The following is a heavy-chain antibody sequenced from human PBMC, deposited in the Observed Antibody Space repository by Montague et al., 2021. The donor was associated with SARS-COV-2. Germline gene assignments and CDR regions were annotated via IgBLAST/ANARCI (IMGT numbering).Heavy chain of an antibody. CDR2: IYYSGST. Sequence: SETLSLTCTVSGGSISSSSYYWGWLRQPPGKGLEWIGSIYYSGSTYYTPSLKSRVTISVDTSKNQFSLKLSSVTAADTAVYYCARLGRQQRVRLSGMDVWGQGTTVTVSS. CDR1: GGSISSSSYY. J-gene: IGHJ6*02. CDR3: ARLGRQQRVRLSGMDV. V-gene: IGHV4-39*07. D-gene: IGHD6-13*01.